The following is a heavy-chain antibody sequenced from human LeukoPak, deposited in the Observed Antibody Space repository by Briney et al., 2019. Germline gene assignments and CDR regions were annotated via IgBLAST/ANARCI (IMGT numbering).Heavy chain of an antibody. D-gene: IGHD2-15*01. J-gene: IGHJ4*02. Sequence: ASVKVSCKPSGYTFTGYYMHWVRQAPGLGLEWMGWINPNSGDTNYAQKFQGRVTMTRDTSITTAYMELSRLKSDDTAVYYCATVRDIVVGGGPYYFDYWGQGTLVTVSS. CDR2: INPNSGDT. V-gene: IGHV1-2*02. CDR1: GYTFTGYY. CDR3: ATVRDIVVGGGPYYFDY.